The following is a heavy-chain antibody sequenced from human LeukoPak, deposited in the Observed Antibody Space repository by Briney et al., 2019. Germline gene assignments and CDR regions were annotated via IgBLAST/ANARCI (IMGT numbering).Heavy chain of an antibody. CDR2: IIPIFGTA. CDR3: TRDQGQNYIAY. Sequence: GASVKVSCKASGGTFSSYAISWVRQAPGQGLEWMGGIIPIFGTANYAQKFQGRVTITADESTSTAYMELSSLRSEDTAVYYCTRDQGQNYIAYWGQGTLVTVSS. V-gene: IGHV1-69*13. CDR1: GGTFSSYA. J-gene: IGHJ4*02.